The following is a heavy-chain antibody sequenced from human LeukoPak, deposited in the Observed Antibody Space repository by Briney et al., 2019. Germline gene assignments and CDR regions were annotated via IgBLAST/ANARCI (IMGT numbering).Heavy chain of an antibody. V-gene: IGHV5-51*01. D-gene: IGHD4-23*01. J-gene: IGHJ2*01. Sequence: VESLKISCKGSGYRFTNYWIGWVRQMPGKGLEWMGIIYPGDSNTRYSPSFQGQVTISADKSINTAYVQWSSLKASDTAMYYCARRVVNNRNWYFNLWGRGTLVTVSS. CDR2: IYPGDSNT. CDR1: GYRFTNYW. CDR3: ARRVVNNRNWYFNL.